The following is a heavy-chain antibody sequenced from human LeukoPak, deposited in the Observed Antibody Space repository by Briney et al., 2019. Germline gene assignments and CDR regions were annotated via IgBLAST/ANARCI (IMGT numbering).Heavy chain of an antibody. CDR3: VWFGELSTLGY. V-gene: IGHV1-46*01. CDR1: GYTFTSYY. D-gene: IGHD3-10*01. Sequence: GASVKVSCKASGYTFTSYYMHWVRQAPGQGLEWMGIINPSGGSTSYAQKFQGRVTMTRDTSTSTVYMGLSSLRSEDTAVYYCVWFGELSTLGYWGQGTLVTVSS. J-gene: IGHJ4*02. CDR2: INPSGGST.